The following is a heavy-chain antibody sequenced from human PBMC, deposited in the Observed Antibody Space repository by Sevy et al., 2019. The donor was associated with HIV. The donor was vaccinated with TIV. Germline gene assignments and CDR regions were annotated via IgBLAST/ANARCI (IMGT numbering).Heavy chain of an antibody. CDR3: ARQGGSCKSGPCYTFFDF. CDR1: GGSINRSSYY. D-gene: IGHD2-8*02. J-gene: IGHJ4*02. Sequence: SETLSLTCTASGGSINRSSYYWGWIRQPPGKGLEWIASIHSGGNAYYNPSLKSRVTVSVDTSKNQVSLKRTSVTAADTAVYYCARQGGSCKSGPCYTFFDFWGQGTLVTVSS. V-gene: IGHV4-39*01. CDR2: IHSGGNA.